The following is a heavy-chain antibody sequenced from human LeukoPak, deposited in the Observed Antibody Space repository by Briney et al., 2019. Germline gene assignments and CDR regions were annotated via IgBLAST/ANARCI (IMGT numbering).Heavy chain of an antibody. CDR2: FDPEDGET. CDR1: GYILTELS. V-gene: IGHV1-24*01. J-gene: IGHJ4*02. Sequence: ASVKVSCKVSGYILTELSMHWVRQAPGKGLEWMGGFDPEDGETIYAQKFQGRVTMTEDTSTDTAYMELSSLRSEDTAVYYCATDAHGSGSYYKPPRYWGQGTLVTVSS. CDR3: ATDAHGSGSYYKPPRY. D-gene: IGHD3-10*01.